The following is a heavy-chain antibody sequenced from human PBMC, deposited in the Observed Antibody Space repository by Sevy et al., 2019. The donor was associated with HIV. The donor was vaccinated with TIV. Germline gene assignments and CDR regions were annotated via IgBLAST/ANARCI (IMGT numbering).Heavy chain of an antibody. CDR3: ARVGFDSSGYYNRGGYFDY. CDR1: GFTFSRNY. CDR2: IYSGGST. Sequence: GGSLRLSCAASGFTFSRNYMSWVRQAPGKGLEWVSVIYSGGSTYYADSVKGRFTISRDNSKNTLYLQMNSLRAEDTAVYYCARVGFDSSGYYNRGGYFDYWGQGTLVTVSS. D-gene: IGHD3-22*01. V-gene: IGHV3-53*01. J-gene: IGHJ4*02.